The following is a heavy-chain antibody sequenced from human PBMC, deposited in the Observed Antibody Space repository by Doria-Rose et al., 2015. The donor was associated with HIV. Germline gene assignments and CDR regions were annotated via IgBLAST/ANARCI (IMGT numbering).Heavy chain of an antibody. J-gene: IGHJ4*02. CDR3: ARIKSSRWYHKYYFDF. Sequence: QVTLKESGPVLVKPTETLTLTCTVSGVSLSSPGMGVSWIRQPPGKALEWLANIFTDDDRSYTTSLKSRLTISRGTSKSQVVLTRTDMDPVDTATYYCARIKSSRWYHKYYFDFWGQGTLVIVSA. CDR2: IFTDDDR. D-gene: IGHD6-13*01. V-gene: IGHV2-26*01. CDR1: GVSLSSPGMG.